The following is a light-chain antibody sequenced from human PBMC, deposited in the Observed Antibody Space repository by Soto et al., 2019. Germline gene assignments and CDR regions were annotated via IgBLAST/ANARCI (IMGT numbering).Light chain of an antibody. CDR1: NSDVGGYDF. CDR3: SSYTSAGTYV. J-gene: IGLJ1*01. Sequence: QSVLTQPASVSGSPGQSITISCTGTNSDVGGYDFVSWYQRHPGKAPKYIIYEVSYRPSGVSNRFSGSKSGNTASLTISGLQAEDEADYFCSSYTSAGTYVFGTGTKLTVL. CDR2: EVS. V-gene: IGLV2-14*01.